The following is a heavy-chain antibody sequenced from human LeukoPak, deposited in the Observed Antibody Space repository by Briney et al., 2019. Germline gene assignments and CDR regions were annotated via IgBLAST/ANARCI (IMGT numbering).Heavy chain of an antibody. D-gene: IGHD3-22*01. CDR2: IYYSGST. J-gene: IGHJ4*02. Sequence: SETLSLTCTVSGGSISSSSYYWGWIRQPPGKGLEWIGSIYYSGSTYYNPSLKSRVTISVDTSKNQFSLKLSSVTAADTAVYYCARSLRYYYDSSGYYYGQKAGAYYFDYWGQGTLVTVSS. V-gene: IGHV4-39*07. CDR3: ARSLRYYYDSSGYYYGQKAGAYYFDY. CDR1: GGSISSSSYY.